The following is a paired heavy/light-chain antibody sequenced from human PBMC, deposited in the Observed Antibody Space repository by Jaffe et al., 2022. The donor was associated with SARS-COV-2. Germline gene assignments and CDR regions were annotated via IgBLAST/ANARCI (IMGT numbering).Heavy chain of an antibody. J-gene: IGHJ3*02. Sequence: EVLLVESGGGLVQPGGSLRLSCAASGFTFSSHWMSWVRQAPGMGLEWVANIKRDGSDQNFLDSVKGRFTISRDNAKNSLYLQMNSLRVEDTAVYYCAREAITIYQHDDTFDIWGQGTMVTVSS. CDR1: GFTFSSHW. CDR2: IKRDGSDQ. V-gene: IGHV3-7*01. D-gene: IGHD3-3*01. CDR3: AREAITIYQHDDTFDI.
Light chain of an antibody. Sequence: QAGLTQPPSVSKGLRQTATLTCTGNSNNVGDQGVGWMQQHQGHPPKLLSYRNNNRPSGISDRFSASRSGDTASLTITGLQSEDEADYYCSAWDSSLSAWVFGGGTKLTVL. CDR1: SNNVGDQG. CDR2: RNN. J-gene: IGLJ3*02. V-gene: IGLV10-54*04. CDR3: SAWDSSLSAWV.